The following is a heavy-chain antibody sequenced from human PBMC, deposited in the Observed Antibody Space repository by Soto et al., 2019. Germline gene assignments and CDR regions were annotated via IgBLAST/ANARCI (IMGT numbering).Heavy chain of an antibody. V-gene: IGHV5-51*01. CDR2: IYPGDSDT. Sequence: PGDSLKMSFQGSGYSVTRYWIGWVGQISGKVLEWMGIIYPGDSDTRYSPSFQGQVTISADKSLRTAYLQWTSLQASDTALYYCARTRSFTLGFYYDGMDVWGQGTTVTVSS. J-gene: IGHJ6*02. CDR3: ARTRSFTLGFYYDGMDV. D-gene: IGHD6-6*01. CDR1: GYSVTRYW.